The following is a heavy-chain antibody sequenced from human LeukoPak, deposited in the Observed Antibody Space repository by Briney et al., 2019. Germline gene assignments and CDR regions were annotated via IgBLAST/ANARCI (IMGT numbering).Heavy chain of an antibody. D-gene: IGHD2-2*01. CDR2: IYYTGST. CDR1: GGSISSYY. Sequence: PSETLSLTCTVSGGSISSYYWSWIRQPPGKGLEWIGYIYYTGSTNYNPSLKSRVTISLDTSKNQFSLKLTSVTAADTGVYYCARDRGSTSWIDYWGQGTLVTVSS. CDR3: ARDRGSTSWIDY. V-gene: IGHV4-59*01. J-gene: IGHJ4*02.